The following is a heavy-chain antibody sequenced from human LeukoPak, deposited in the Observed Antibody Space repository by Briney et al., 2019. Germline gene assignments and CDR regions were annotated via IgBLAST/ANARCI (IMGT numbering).Heavy chain of an antibody. D-gene: IGHD4-17*01. CDR1: GFTFSSYA. V-gene: IGHV3-30*04. Sequence: AGGSLRLSCAASGFTFSSYAMHWVRQAPGKGLEWVAVISYDGSNKYYADSVKGRFTISRDNSENTVYLQMNTLSAEDTAVYYCARALYGATSFYYMDVWGKGTTVTVSS. J-gene: IGHJ6*03. CDR3: ARALYGATSFYYMDV. CDR2: ISYDGSNK.